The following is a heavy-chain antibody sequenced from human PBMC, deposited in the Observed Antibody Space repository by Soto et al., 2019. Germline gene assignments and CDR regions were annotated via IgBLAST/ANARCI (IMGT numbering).Heavy chain of an antibody. J-gene: IGHJ6*02. D-gene: IGHD3-10*02. V-gene: IGHV1-2*02. Sequence: ASVKVSCKASGYTFTAYYIHWVRQARGQGLEWMGWINPNSGGTHYAQKFQGRVTMTGDTSLSTAYMELTSLRSDDTAVYYCARTNVRGNYFYSLDVWGQGTTVTVSS. CDR3: ARTNVRGNYFYSLDV. CDR2: INPNSGGT. CDR1: GYTFTAYY.